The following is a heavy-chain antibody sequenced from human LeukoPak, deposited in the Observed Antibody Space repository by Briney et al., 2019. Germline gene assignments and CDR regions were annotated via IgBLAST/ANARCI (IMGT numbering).Heavy chain of an antibody. Sequence: GGSLKLSCAASGFTFSGSAMHWVRQASGKGLEWVGHIRSKANSYATAYAASVKGRFTISKDDSKNTAYLQMNCLKTEETAVYCCTRPKYYDMWGDAFDIWGQGKMVTVSS. CDR3: TRPKYYDMWGDAFDI. D-gene: IGHD3-9*01. CDR2: IRSKANSYAT. V-gene: IGHV3-73*01. J-gene: IGHJ3*02. CDR1: GFTFSGSA.